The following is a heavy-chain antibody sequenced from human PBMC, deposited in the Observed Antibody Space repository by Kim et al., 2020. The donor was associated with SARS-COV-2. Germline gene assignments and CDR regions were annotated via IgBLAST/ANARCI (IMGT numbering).Heavy chain of an antibody. CDR1: GGSISSSSYY. Sequence: SETLSLTCTVSGGSISSSSYYWGWIRQPPGKGLEWIGSIYYSGSTYYNPSLKSRVTISVDTSKNQFSLKLSSVTAADTAVDYCARHPTRYYFDYWGQGTLVTVSS. V-gene: IGHV4-39*01. CDR2: IYYSGST. CDR3: ARHPTRYYFDY. J-gene: IGHJ4*02.